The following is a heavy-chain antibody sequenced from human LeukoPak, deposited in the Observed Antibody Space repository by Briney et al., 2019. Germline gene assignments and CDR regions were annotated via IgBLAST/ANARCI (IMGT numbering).Heavy chain of an antibody. V-gene: IGHV3-7*01. J-gene: IGHJ3*02. CDR3: ASESVGSPDAFDI. D-gene: IGHD3-10*01. CDR2: IKRDGSEK. CDR1: GFTFSSYW. Sequence: GGSLRLSCAASGFTFSSYWMSWVRQAPGKGLEWVANIKRDGSEKYYVDSVKGRFTISRDNAKNSLYLQMNSLRAEDTAVYYCASESVGSPDAFDIWGQGTMVTVSS.